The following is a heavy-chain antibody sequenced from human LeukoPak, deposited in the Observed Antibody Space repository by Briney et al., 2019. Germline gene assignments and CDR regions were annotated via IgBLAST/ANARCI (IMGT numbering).Heavy chain of an antibody. D-gene: IGHD4-23*01. Sequence: PSETLSLTCTVSGGSISSSSYYWGWIRQPPGKGLEWIGSIYYSGSTYYNPSLKSRVTISVDTSKNQFSLKLSSVTAADTAVYYCARHHFDYGGDYWGQGTLVTVSS. V-gene: IGHV4-39*01. J-gene: IGHJ4*02. CDR1: GGSISSSSYY. CDR3: ARHHFDYGGDY. CDR2: IYYSGST.